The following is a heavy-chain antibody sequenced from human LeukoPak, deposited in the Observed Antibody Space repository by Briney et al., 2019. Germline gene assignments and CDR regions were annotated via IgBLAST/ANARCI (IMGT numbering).Heavy chain of an antibody. CDR3: AHLVLSTYSSASTYYFDY. V-gene: IGHV2-5*02. D-gene: IGHD6-19*01. J-gene: IGHJ4*02. Sequence: SGPTLVNPTQTLTLTCTFSGFSLSTSGVGVGWIRHPPGKALEWLALIYWDDDKRYSPSLKSRLTITKDTSKNQVVLTMTNMDPVDTATYYCAHLVLSTYSSASTYYFDYWGQGTLVTVSS. CDR2: IYWDDDK. CDR1: GFSLSTSGVG.